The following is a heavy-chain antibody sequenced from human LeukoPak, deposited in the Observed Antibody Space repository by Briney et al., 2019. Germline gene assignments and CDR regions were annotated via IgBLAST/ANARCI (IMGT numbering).Heavy chain of an antibody. CDR2: IIPIFGTA. J-gene: IGHJ3*02. CDR1: GGTFSSYA. Sequence: GASVKVSCKASGGTFSSYAISWVRQAPGQGLEWMGGIIPIFGTANYAQKFQGRVTITADESTSTAYMELSSLRSEDTAVYYCARAERGRSSSPDAFDIWGQGTMVTVSS. CDR3: ARAERGRSSSPDAFDI. V-gene: IGHV1-69*01. D-gene: IGHD6-6*01.